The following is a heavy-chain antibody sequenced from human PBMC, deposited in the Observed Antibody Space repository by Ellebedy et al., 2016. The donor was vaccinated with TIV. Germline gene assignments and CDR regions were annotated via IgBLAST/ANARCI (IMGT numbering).Heavy chain of an antibody. D-gene: IGHD3-3*01. V-gene: IGHV4-30-4*01. CDR2: IYYSGST. J-gene: IGHJ4*02. Sequence: LRLSCTVSGGSISSGDYYWSWIRQPPGKGLEWIGYIYYSGSTYYNPSLKSRVTISVDTSKNQFSLKLSSVTAADTAVYYCARTYYDFWSGPWGQGTLVTVSS. CDR3: ARTYYDFWSGP. CDR1: GGSISSGDYY.